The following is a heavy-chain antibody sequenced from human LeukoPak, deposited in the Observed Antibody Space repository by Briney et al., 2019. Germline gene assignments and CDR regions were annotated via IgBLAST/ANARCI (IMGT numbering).Heavy chain of an antibody. Sequence: ASVKVSGKASAYTYTDYYLHWVRQAPGQGLEWMGWIHPNSGGTNYAQKFQGRVAMTRDTSISTAYMELSSLRSDDTAVYYCARLAAVPGWGQGTLVTVSS. D-gene: IGHD6-19*01. V-gene: IGHV1-2*02. J-gene: IGHJ1*01. CDR1: AYTYTDYY. CDR3: ARLAAVPG. CDR2: IHPNSGGT.